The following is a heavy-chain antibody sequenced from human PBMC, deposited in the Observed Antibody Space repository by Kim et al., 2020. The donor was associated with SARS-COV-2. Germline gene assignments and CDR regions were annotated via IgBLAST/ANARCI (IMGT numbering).Heavy chain of an antibody. V-gene: IGHV1-3*01. J-gene: IGHJ4*02. Sequence: LQGRVTITRDTFASTAYMELSSLRSEDTAVYYCARAPIVVVVATLLDYWGQGTLVTVSS. D-gene: IGHD2-15*01. CDR3: ARAPIVVVVATLLDY.